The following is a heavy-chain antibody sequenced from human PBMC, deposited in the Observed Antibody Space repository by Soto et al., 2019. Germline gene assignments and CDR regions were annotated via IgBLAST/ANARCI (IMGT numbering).Heavy chain of an antibody. V-gene: IGHV4-34*01. CDR3: VRGLGRGGYTSGGWFDP. CDR1: GESFSGYY. Sequence: TSETLSLTCAVYGESFSGYYWTWIRQPPGKGLEWIGEINHSGSTKYNPSLKSRVSILADTSKNQFSVKLTSVTAADTAVYYCVRGLGRGGYTSGGWFDPWGQGTLVTVSS. J-gene: IGHJ5*02. CDR2: INHSGST. D-gene: IGHD5-12*01.